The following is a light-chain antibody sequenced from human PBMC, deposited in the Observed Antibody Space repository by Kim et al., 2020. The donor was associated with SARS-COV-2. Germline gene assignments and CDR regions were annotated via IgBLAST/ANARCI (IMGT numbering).Light chain of an antibody. CDR2: DAS. J-gene: IGKJ5*01. CDR3: LQCGDSSTT. Sequence: EIVLTQSPATLPLSPGERATLTCGASQSVSSNYLACYQQKPDLAPRLLIYDASSRATGIPYRFSGSGSGTDFTLTISRLETEDFAVYYCLQCGDSSTTFGQGTRLEIK. CDR1: QSVSSNY. V-gene: IGKV3D-20*01.